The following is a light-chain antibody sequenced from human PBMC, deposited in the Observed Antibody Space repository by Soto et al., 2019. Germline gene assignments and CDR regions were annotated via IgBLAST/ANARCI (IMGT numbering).Light chain of an antibody. Sequence: EIVLTQSPATLSLSPGERAILSCRASQTVSSYLAWYQQKPGQAPRLLVYDASDRATGIPARFSGSGSGTDFTLTISSLEPEDFAVYYCQQRRTFGQGTRLEIK. CDR3: QQRRT. V-gene: IGKV3-11*01. J-gene: IGKJ5*01. CDR1: QTVSSY. CDR2: DAS.